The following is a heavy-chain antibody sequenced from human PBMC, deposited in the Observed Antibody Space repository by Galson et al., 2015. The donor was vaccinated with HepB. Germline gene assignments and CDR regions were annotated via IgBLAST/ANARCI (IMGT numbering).Heavy chain of an antibody. CDR1: GYSFTSYW. CDR2: IDPSDSYT. CDR3: ATARYYYDSSGYYYTDY. Sequence: QSGAEAKKPGESLKISCKGSGYSFTSYWISWVRQMPGKGLEWMGRIDPSDSYTYYSPSFQGHVTISADKSISTAYLQWSSLKASDTAMYYCATARYYYDSSGYYYTDYWGQGTLVTVSS. V-gene: IGHV5-10-1*01. D-gene: IGHD3-22*01. J-gene: IGHJ4*02.